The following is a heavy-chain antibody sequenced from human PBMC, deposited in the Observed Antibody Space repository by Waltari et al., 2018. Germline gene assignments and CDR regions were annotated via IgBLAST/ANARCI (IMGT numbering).Heavy chain of an antibody. CDR2: ISAYKGNT. V-gene: IGHV1-18*01. Sequence: QVQLVQSGAEVKKPGASVKVSCKASGYTFTSYGISWVRQAPGQGLEWMGWISAYKGNTNYAQKLQGRGTMTTDTSTSTAYMELRSLRSDDTAVYYCARDRPLLLRSRSWFDPWGQGTLVTVSS. CDR3: ARDRPLLLRSRSWFDP. D-gene: IGHD2-15*01. CDR1: GYTFTSYG. J-gene: IGHJ5*02.